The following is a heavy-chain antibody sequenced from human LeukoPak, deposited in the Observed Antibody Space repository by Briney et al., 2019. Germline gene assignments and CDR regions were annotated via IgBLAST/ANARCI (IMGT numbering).Heavy chain of an antibody. Sequence: LETLSLTCAVYGGSFTGYYWTWIRQPPGKGLEWIGEITHGGSTNYNPSLKSRVTISIDTSKNQFSLRLTSVTAADTAVYYCASAVIPAADLDYWGQGTLVTVSS. CDR3: ASAVIPAADLDY. V-gene: IGHV4-34*01. D-gene: IGHD2-2*01. J-gene: IGHJ4*02. CDR1: GGSFTGYY. CDR2: ITHGGST.